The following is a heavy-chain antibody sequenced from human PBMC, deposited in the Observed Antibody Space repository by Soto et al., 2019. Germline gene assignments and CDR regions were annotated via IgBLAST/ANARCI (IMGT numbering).Heavy chain of an antibody. V-gene: IGHV3-53*05. CDR1: GFTVSSNY. D-gene: IGHD2-15*01. CDR3: AKPLGYCSGGSCLFDY. CDR2: IYSGGST. J-gene: IGHJ4*02. Sequence: GGSLRLSCAASGFTVSSNYMSWVRQAPGKGLEWVSVIYSGGSTYYADSVKGRFTISRDNSKNTLYLQMNSLRAEDTAVYYCAKPLGYCSGGSCLFDYWGQGTLVTVSS.